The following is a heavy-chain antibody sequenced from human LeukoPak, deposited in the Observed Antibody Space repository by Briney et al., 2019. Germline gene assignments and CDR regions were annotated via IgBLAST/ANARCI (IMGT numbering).Heavy chain of an antibody. Sequence: GGSLRLSCAASGFTFTSYSMNWVRQAPGKGLEWVANIKQDGSERYYVDSVKGRFTISRDNAKNSLYLQMNSLRVEDTAVYYCTKKTGEYWGQGTLVTVSA. CDR1: GFTFTSYS. CDR3: TKKTGEY. V-gene: IGHV3-7*03. J-gene: IGHJ4*02. CDR2: IKQDGSER.